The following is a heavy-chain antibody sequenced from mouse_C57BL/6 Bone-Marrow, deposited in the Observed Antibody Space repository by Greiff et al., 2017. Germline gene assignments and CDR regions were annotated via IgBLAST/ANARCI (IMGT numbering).Heavy chain of an antibody. D-gene: IGHD1-1*01. CDR1: GYTFTSYW. J-gene: IGHJ4*01. Sequence: QVQLQQPGAELVKPGASVKLSCKASGYTFTSYWMQWVKQRPGQGLEWIGEIDPSDSYTNYNQKFKGKATLTVDTSSSTAYMQLSSLTSEDSAVYYCARSGTTVVAPYAMDYWGQGTSVTVSS. CDR2: IDPSDSYT. V-gene: IGHV1-50*01. CDR3: ARSGTTVVAPYAMDY.